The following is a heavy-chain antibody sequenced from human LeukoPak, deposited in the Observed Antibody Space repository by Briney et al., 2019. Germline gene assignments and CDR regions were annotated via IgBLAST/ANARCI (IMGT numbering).Heavy chain of an antibody. CDR3: ARAYGGYLGP. J-gene: IGHJ5*02. Sequence: SETLSLTCTVSGGSISSYYWSWIRQPPGKGLEWIGYIYYSGSTNYNPSLKSRVTISVDTSKNQFSLKLSSVTATDTAVYYCARAYGGYLGPWGQGTLVTVSS. CDR2: IYYSGST. CDR1: GGSISSYY. D-gene: IGHD5-12*01. V-gene: IGHV4-59*01.